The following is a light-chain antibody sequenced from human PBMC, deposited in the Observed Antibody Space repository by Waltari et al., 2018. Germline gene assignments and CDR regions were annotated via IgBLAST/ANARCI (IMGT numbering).Light chain of an antibody. Sequence: DIQITQSPSSLSASVGDRVTITCRASQGITNDLAWYQQKPGETPKLLMYEASSLQSGIPSRFSGSGSGTDFTLTISSLQSEDFATYYCQHYYSTPYSFGQGTKVEIK. V-gene: IGKV1-NL1*01. J-gene: IGKJ2*03. CDR1: QGITND. CDR2: EAS. CDR3: QHYYSTPYS.